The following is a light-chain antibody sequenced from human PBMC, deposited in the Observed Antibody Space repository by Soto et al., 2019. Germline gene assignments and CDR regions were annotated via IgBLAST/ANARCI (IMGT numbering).Light chain of an antibody. V-gene: IGLV2-14*01. CDR2: DVS. Sequence: QSALTQPASVSGSPGQSITISCTGTSSDVGGYNYVSWYQQHPGKAPKLMIYDVSNRPSGVSNRSSGSKSGNTASLTICGLQAEDEADYYCSSYTSSSPVVFGGGTQLTVL. J-gene: IGLJ2*01. CDR1: SSDVGGYNY. CDR3: SSYTSSSPVV.